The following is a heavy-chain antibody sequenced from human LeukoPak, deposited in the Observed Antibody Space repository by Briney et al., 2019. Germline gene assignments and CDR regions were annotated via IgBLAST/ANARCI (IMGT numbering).Heavy chain of an antibody. D-gene: IGHD5-24*01. J-gene: IGHJ4*02. Sequence: ASVKVSCKASGYSFTSYDINWVRQAPGQRLEWMGWINAGNGNTKYSQKFLGRVTITRDTSASTAYMELSSLTSEDTAVYYCARGRWSATTATYYLDFWGQGTLVTVSS. CDR2: INAGNGNT. V-gene: IGHV1-3*01. CDR1: GYSFTSYD. CDR3: ARGRWSATTATYYLDF.